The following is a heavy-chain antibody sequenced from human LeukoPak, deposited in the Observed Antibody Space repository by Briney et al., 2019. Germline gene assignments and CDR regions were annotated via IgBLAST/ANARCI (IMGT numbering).Heavy chain of an antibody. J-gene: IGHJ6*03. D-gene: IGHD1-26*01. CDR2: ISSGSSNI. Sequence: GSLRLSCAASGFTFSRYSMNWVRQAPGKGLEWVSYISSGSSNIYQADSVKGRFTISRDNAKNSLYLQMNSLRAEDTAVYYCARVASGSWGRDYYMDVWGKGTTVTVSS. V-gene: IGHV3-48*01. CDR3: ARVASGSWGRDYYMDV. CDR1: GFTFSRYS.